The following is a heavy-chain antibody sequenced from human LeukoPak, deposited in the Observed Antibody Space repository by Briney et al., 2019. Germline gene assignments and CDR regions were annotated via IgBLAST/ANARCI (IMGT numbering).Heavy chain of an antibody. D-gene: IGHD3-22*01. Sequence: PGGSLRLSCTASGFTFGDYAMSWVRQAPGKGLEWVGFIRSKAYGGTTEYAASVKGRFTISRDDSKSIAYLQMNSLKTEDTAVYYCTRDYYDSSGLESQNWFDPWGQGTLVTVSS. CDR2: IRSKAYGGTT. CDR1: GFTFGDYA. J-gene: IGHJ5*02. CDR3: TRDYYDSSGLESQNWFDP. V-gene: IGHV3-49*04.